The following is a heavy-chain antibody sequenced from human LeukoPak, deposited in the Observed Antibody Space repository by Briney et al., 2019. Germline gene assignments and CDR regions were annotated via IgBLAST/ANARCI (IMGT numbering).Heavy chain of an antibody. Sequence: GGSLRLSCAASEYTFDLHDMTWVRQAPGKGLEWVSSISSGGTKNYYADSVKGRFTISRDNAKNSLYLQMNSLRAEDTAVYYCVRVSPFNFFYYMDVWGKGTAVTVSS. D-gene: IGHD2/OR15-2a*01. CDR3: VRVSPFNFFYYMDV. V-gene: IGHV3-21*01. CDR2: ISSGGTKN. J-gene: IGHJ6*03. CDR1: EYTFDLHD.